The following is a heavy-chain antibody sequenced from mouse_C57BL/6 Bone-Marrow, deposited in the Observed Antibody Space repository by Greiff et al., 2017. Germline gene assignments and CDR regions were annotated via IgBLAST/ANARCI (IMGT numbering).Heavy chain of an antibody. J-gene: IGHJ1*03. Sequence: VQLQQPGAELVKPGASVKMSCKASGYTFTSYWITWVKQRPGQGLEWIGDIYPGSGSTTYNEKFKSKATLTVDTSSSTADMQLSSLTSEDSAVYDCARPYYSNYWYFDVWGTGTTVTVSS. CDR2: IYPGSGST. CDR1: GYTFTSYW. CDR3: ARPYYSNYWYFDV. D-gene: IGHD2-5*01. V-gene: IGHV1-55*01.